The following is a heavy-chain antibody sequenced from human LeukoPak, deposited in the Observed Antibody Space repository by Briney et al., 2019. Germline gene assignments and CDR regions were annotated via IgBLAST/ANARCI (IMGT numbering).Heavy chain of an antibody. D-gene: IGHD1-26*01. Sequence: GGSLRLSCAAPGFSFGGCGMHWVRQAPGKGLEWVTDIRYDGSDKKYADSVKGRFTISRDNSKKMVYLQMNSLRPEDTAVYFCAKEVGAGAFDIWGQGTMVTVSA. CDR1: GFSFGGCG. J-gene: IGHJ3*02. CDR3: AKEVGAGAFDI. CDR2: IRYDGSDK. V-gene: IGHV3-30*02.